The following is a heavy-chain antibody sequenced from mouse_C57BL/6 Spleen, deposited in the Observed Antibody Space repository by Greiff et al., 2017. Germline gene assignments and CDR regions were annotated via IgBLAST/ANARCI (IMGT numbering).Heavy chain of an antibody. Sequence: EVMLVESGGDLVKPGGSLKLSCAASGFTFSSYGMSWVRQTPDKRLEWVATISSGGSYTYYPDSVKGRFTISRDNAKNTLYLQMSSLKSEDTAMYYCARYYVYAMDYWCQGTSVTVSS. V-gene: IGHV5-6*01. CDR3: ARYYVYAMDY. D-gene: IGHD1-1*02. CDR1: GFTFSSYG. J-gene: IGHJ4*01. CDR2: ISSGGSYT.